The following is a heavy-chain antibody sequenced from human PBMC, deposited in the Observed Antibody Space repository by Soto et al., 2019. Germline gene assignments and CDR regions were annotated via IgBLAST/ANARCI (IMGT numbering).Heavy chain of an antibody. CDR3: ARVPDYYDYYYYGMDV. Sequence: QVQLVQSGAEVKKPGSSVKVSCKASGGTFSSYAISWVRQAPGQGLEWMGGIIPIFGTANYAQKFQGRVTITADKSTSTVYMELSSLRSEDTAVYYCARVPDYYDYYYYGMDVWGQGTTVTVSS. CDR1: GGTFSSYA. D-gene: IGHD3-22*01. CDR2: IIPIFGTA. V-gene: IGHV1-69*06. J-gene: IGHJ6*02.